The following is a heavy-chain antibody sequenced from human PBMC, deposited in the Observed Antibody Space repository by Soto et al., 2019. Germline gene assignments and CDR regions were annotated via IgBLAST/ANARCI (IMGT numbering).Heavy chain of an antibody. V-gene: IGHV1-69*13. Sequence: SVKVACKASGGTFSSYAISWVRQAPGQGLEWMGGIIPIFGTANYAQKFQGRVTITADESTSTAYMELSSLRSEDTAVYYCAREYSYAFQTVDYWGQGTLVTVSS. J-gene: IGHJ4*02. CDR2: IIPIFGTA. D-gene: IGHD5-18*01. CDR3: AREYSYAFQTVDY. CDR1: GGTFSSYA.